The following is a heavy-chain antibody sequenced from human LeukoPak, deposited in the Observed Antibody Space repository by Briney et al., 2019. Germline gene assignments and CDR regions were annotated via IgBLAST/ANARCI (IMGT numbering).Heavy chain of an antibody. CDR3: AELHADAFDI. Sequence: GRSLRLSCAASGFTFSSYGMHWVRQAPGKGLEWVAVISYDGSNKYYADSVKGRFTISRDNSKNTLYLQMNSLRAEDTAVYYCAELHADAFDIWGQGTMVTVSS. V-gene: IGHV3-30*18. CDR2: ISYDGSNK. D-gene: IGHD2-2*01. CDR1: GFTFSSYG. J-gene: IGHJ3*02.